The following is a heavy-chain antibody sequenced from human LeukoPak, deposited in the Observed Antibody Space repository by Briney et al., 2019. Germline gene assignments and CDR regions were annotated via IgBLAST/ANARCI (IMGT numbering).Heavy chain of an antibody. D-gene: IGHD3-22*01. J-gene: IGHJ4*02. CDR2: IRSKANNYAT. CDR3: TRPSFDSSVSGVVY. CDR1: GFTFSGSA. Sequence: GGSLRLSCATSGFTFSGSAIHWVRQTSGKGLEWVGRIRSKANNYATTDVASVRGRFTISRDDSKNTAYLQMNSLKTEDTAVYYCTRPSFDSSVSGVVYWGQGTLVTVSS. V-gene: IGHV3-73*01.